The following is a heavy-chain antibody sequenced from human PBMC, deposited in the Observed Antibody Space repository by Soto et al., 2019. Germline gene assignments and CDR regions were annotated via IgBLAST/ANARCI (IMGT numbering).Heavy chain of an antibody. CDR2: ISGSGGST. Sequence: EVQLLESGGGLVQPGGSLRLSCAASGFTFSSYAMSWVRQAPGKGLEWVSAISGSGGSTYYADSVKGRFTISRDNSKNTLYLQMNSLRAEDTAVYYCETHSSDYYLKRWDQGTLVTVSS. V-gene: IGHV3-23*01. CDR1: GFTFSSYA. J-gene: IGHJ4*02. D-gene: IGHD3-22*01. CDR3: ETHSSDYYLKR.